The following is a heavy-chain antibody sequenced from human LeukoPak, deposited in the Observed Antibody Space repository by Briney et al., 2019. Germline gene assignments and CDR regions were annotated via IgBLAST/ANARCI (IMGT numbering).Heavy chain of an antibody. J-gene: IGHJ4*02. CDR3: ARGNYYDSSGYSPLYYFDY. D-gene: IGHD3-22*01. V-gene: IGHV4-31*03. Sequence: SQTLSLTCTVSGGSISSGGYYWSWIRQHPGKGLEWIGYICYSGSTYYNPSLKSRVTISVDTSKNQFSLKLSSVTAADTAVYYCARGNYYDSSGYSPLYYFDYWGQGTLVTVSS. CDR2: ICYSGST. CDR1: GGSISSGGYY.